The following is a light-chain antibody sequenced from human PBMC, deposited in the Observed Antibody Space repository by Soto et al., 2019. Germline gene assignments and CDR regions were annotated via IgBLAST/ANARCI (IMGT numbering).Light chain of an antibody. CDR3: QQYNSYRT. CDR2: DAS. Sequence: DIQMTQSPSTLSASVGDRVTITCRARQTISIWLAWYQQKPGKAPKLLIYDASILESGVPSRFSGSGYGTEFTLTISSLQPDDFATYYCQQYNSYRTFGQGTKV. J-gene: IGKJ1*01. CDR1: QTISIW. V-gene: IGKV1-5*01.